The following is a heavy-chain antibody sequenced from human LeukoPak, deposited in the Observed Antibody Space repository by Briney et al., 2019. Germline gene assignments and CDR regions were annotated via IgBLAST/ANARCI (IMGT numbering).Heavy chain of an antibody. D-gene: IGHD2-21*01. V-gene: IGHV4-34*01. J-gene: IGHJ5*02. CDR2: INHSGST. Sequence: SETLSLTCAVYGGSFSGYYWSWIRQPPGKGLEWIGEINHSGSTNYNPSLKSRVTISVDTSKNQFSLKLSSVTAADTAVYYCARVLSVYSNSWGQGTLATVSS. CDR3: ARVLSVYSNS. CDR1: GGSFSGYY.